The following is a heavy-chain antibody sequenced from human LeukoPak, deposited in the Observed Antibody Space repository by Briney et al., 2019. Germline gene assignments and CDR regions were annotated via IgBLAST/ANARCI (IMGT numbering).Heavy chain of an antibody. CDR2: MNPNSGNT. V-gene: IGHV1-8*01. Sequence: ASVKVSCKASGYTFTSYDINWVRQATGQGLEWMGWMNPNSGNTGYAQKFQGRVTMTRNTSISTAYMELSSLRSEDTAVYYCAKRGGPQGNGEYDYWGQGTLVTVSS. D-gene: IGHD3-10*01. J-gene: IGHJ4*02. CDR1: GYTFTSYD. CDR3: AKRGGPQGNGEYDY.